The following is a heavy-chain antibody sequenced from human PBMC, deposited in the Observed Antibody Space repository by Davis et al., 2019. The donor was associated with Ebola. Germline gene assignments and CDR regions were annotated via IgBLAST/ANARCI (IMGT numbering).Heavy chain of an antibody. Sequence: GGSLRLSCAASGFTFDDYAMHWVRQAPGKGLEWVSGISWNSGSIGYADSVKGRFTISRDNAKNSLYLQMNSLRDEDTAVYYCARVPLLLWFGPHGMDVWGQGTTVTVSS. V-gene: IGHV3-9*01. CDR1: GFTFDDYA. CDR2: ISWNSGSI. J-gene: IGHJ6*02. D-gene: IGHD3-10*01. CDR3: ARVPLLLWFGPHGMDV.